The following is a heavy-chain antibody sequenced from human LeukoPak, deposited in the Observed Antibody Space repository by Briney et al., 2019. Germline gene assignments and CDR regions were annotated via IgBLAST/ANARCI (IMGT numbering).Heavy chain of an antibody. D-gene: IGHD1-14*01. CDR2: IRYDGSNK. CDR3: VKDNPLDY. J-gene: IGHJ4*02. Sequence: GGSLRLSCGASGFTFSNYGMLWVRQAPGKGLEWVAFIRYDGSNKLYADSVRGRFTISRDNSKNTLYLHINSLRAEDTAVYYCVKDNPLDYWGQGTLVIVSS. V-gene: IGHV3-30*02. CDR1: GFTFSNYG.